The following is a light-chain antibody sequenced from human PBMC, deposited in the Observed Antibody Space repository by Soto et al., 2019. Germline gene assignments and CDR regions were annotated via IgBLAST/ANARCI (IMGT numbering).Light chain of an antibody. CDR1: QGIRND. V-gene: IGKV1-6*01. CDR3: LQDYNYPFT. J-gene: IGKJ3*01. Sequence: AIQMTQSPSSLSASLGDRDTITCRASQGIRNDLGWYQQKPGKAPKLSVQSGVPSRFSGSGYGTDFTLTISSLQPEDFATYYCLQDYNYPFTFGPGTQVDIK.